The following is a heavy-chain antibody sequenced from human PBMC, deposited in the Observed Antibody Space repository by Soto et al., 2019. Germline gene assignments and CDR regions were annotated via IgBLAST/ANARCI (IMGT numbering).Heavy chain of an antibody. CDR1: GFTFSTYA. D-gene: IGHD1-26*01. CDR2: ISKDGNDQ. Sequence: QVQLVESGGGVVQPGTSLRLSCAASGFTFSTYAMHWVRQAPGKGLEWVAMISKDGNDQYYADSVKGRFTVSRDNSENTVSLQMHSLRPEDTAFYYCAKDRWEFTRYFDSWGQGTLVTVSS. V-gene: IGHV3-30*04. J-gene: IGHJ4*02. CDR3: AKDRWEFTRYFDS.